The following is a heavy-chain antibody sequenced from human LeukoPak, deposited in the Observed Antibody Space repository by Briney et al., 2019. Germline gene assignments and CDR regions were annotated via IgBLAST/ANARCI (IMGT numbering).Heavy chain of an antibody. Sequence: GGSLRLSCAASGFTFSSYEMNWVRQAPGKGLEWVSYISSSGSTIYYADSVKGRFTISRDNAKNSLYLQMNSLRAEDTAVYCCARVDYDIFAYYYYMDVWGKGTTVTISS. D-gene: IGHD3-9*01. CDR2: ISSSGSTI. J-gene: IGHJ6*03. CDR3: ARVDYDIFAYYYYMDV. CDR1: GFTFSSYE. V-gene: IGHV3-48*03.